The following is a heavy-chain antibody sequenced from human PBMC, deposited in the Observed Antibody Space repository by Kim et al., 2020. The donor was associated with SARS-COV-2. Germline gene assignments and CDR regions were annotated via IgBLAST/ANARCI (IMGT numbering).Heavy chain of an antibody. CDR2: ISSYSNYI. CDR1: GFMFSAYR. Sequence: GGSLRLSCVASGFMFSAYRMDWVRQAPGKGPEWVSAISSYSNYIYYADSVKGRFTISRDNAKDSVFLQMNSLRPEDTAVYYCVKDERASVWGSWGQGTLVPVSS. J-gene: IGHJ5*02. CDR3: VKDERASVWGS. V-gene: IGHV3-21*01. D-gene: IGHD3-16*01.